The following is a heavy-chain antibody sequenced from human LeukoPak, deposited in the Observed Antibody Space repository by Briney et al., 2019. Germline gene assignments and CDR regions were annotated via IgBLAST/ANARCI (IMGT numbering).Heavy chain of an antibody. CDR3: AGGGQWLAFDQ. J-gene: IGHJ4*02. CDR2: IHYSGST. V-gene: IGHV4-59*01. D-gene: IGHD6-19*01. Sequence: SETLSLTCTVSGGSINTYYWSWMRQPPGKGLEWIGYIHYSGSTNYNPSHKSRVTISVDTSKSQFSLKLSSVTAADAAVYYCAGGGQWLAFDQWGQGTLVTVSS. CDR1: GGSINTYY.